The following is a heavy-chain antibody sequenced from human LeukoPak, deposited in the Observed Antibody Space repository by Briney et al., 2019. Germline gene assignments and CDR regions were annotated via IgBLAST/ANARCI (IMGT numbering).Heavy chain of an antibody. CDR1: GGSISSYY. D-gene: IGHD4-11*01. V-gene: IGHV4-59*01. J-gene: IGHJ4*02. Sequence: PSETLSLTCTVSGGSISSYYWSWIRQPPGKGLEWIGYIYYSGSTNYNPSLKSRVTISVDTSKNQFSLKLSSVTAADTAVYYCARELVDYSNYSTSRIFDYWGQGTLVTVSS. CDR2: IYYSGST. CDR3: ARELVDYSNYSTSRIFDY.